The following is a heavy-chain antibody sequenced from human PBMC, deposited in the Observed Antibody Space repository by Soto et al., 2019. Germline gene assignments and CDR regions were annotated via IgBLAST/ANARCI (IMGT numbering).Heavy chain of an antibody. V-gene: IGHV3-21*01. Sequence: PGGSLRRSCVASGFTFSNAFMSWVRQAPGKGLEWVASISSASSETWYADSVKGRFIISRDNAQNSLFLQMNTLRPEDSAIYYCARVAYWGPGTQVTVSS. CDR2: ISSASSET. J-gene: IGHJ4*02. CDR3: ARVAY. CDR1: GFTFSNAF.